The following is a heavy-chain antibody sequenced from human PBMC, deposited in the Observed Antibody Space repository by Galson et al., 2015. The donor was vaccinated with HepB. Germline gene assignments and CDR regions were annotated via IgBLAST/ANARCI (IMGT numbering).Heavy chain of an antibody. CDR1: GVTFSSSA. CDR3: VKDYSNYIGAMDL. CDR2: IDISGGRA. J-gene: IGHJ6*02. Sequence: SLRLSCAVSGVTFSSSAMSWVRQAPGKGLEWVSTIDISGGRANYADSVKGRFTISRDNSKNTLSLQMNSLRVEDTALYYCVKDYSNYIGAMDLWGQGTTVTVSS. V-gene: IGHV3-23*01. D-gene: IGHD4-11*01.